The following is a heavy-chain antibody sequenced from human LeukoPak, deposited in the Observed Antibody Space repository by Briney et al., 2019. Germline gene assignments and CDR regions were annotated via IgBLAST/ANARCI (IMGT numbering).Heavy chain of an antibody. V-gene: IGHV3-23*01. CDR3: AKVVYSSGWVDY. CDR2: ISGSGGST. D-gene: IGHD6-19*01. Sequence: PGGSLRLSCAASGFTVSSNYMSWVRQAPGKGLEWVSAISGSGGSTYYADSVKGRFTIFRDNSKNTLYLQMNSLRAEDTAVYYCAKVVYSSGWVDYWGQGTLVTVSS. J-gene: IGHJ4*02. CDR1: GFTVSSNY.